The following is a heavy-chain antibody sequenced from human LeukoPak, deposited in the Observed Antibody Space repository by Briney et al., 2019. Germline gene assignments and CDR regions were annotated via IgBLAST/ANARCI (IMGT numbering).Heavy chain of an antibody. CDR3: TKAAIRPLGAFDI. Sequence: GGSLRLSCTASGFTFGDYAMSWVRQAPGKGLEWVGFIRSKAYGGTTEYAASVKGRFTISRDDSKSIAYLQMNSLKTEDTAVYYCTKAAIRPLGAFDIWGQGTMVTVSS. V-gene: IGHV3-49*04. CDR2: IRSKAYGGTT. J-gene: IGHJ3*02. CDR1: GFTFGDYA.